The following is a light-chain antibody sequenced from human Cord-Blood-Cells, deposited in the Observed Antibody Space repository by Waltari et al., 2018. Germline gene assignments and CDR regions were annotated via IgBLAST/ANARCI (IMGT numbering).Light chain of an antibody. J-gene: IGKJ1*01. CDR3: QQYNSYSRT. CDR1: QSISSW. Sequence: DIQMTQSPSTLSASVGDRVTITCRASQSISSWLAWYQQKPGKAPKLLIYKASSLESGVPSRFSGSGCGTEFTLTTSSLQPDDFATYYCQQYNSYSRTFGQGTKVEIK. CDR2: KAS. V-gene: IGKV1-5*03.